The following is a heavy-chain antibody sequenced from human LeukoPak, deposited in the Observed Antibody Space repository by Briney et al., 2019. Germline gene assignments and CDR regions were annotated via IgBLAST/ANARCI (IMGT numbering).Heavy chain of an antibody. V-gene: IGHV3-48*03. CDR3: ARDRYGDYDY. D-gene: IGHD4-17*01. Sequence: GGALRLSCAASVFTFSSYERNGGRHAPGKGLEWVSYISSSGSTIYYADSVKGRFTISRDNAKNSLYLQMNSLRAADTAVYYCARDRYGDYDYWGQGTLVTVYS. CDR1: VFTFSSYE. CDR2: ISSSGSTI. J-gene: IGHJ4*02.